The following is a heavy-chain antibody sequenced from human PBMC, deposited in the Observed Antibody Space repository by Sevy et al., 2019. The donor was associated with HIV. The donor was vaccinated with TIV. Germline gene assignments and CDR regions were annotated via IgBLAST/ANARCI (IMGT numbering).Heavy chain of an antibody. V-gene: IGHV4-31*03. CDR1: GDSISSLNYY. J-gene: IGHJ4*02. Sequence: SETLSLTCSVSGDSISSLNYYWSWIRQHPGKGLEWIGYISYSGRTYYNPSLKSRVTIPVDTSKNHFSLKLRSVTAADTAVYYCTRGGPNQQQLDYFDYWGQGTLVTVSS. CDR3: TRGGPNQQQLDYFDY. D-gene: IGHD6-13*01. CDR2: ISYSGRT.